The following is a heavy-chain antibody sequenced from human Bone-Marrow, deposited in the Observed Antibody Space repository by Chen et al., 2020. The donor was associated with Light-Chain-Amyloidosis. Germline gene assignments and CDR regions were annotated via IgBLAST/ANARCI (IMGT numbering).Heavy chain of an antibody. CDR3: XXXXXXXXGSCYFARNVNWFDP. V-gene: IGHV4-34*01. CDR1: GGSFSGYY. CDR2: INHSGST. Sequence: KPSETLSLTCAVYGGSFSGYYWSWIRQPPGKGLEWIGEINHSGSTNYNPSXXXQVTISXXXXXXXXXXXXXXXXXXXXXXXXXXXXXXXXXGSCYFARNVNWFDPWGQGTLX. D-gene: IGHD2-15*01. J-gene: IGHJ5*02.